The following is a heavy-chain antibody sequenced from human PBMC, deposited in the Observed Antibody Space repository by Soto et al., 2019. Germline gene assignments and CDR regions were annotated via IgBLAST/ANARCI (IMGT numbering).Heavy chain of an antibody. CDR2: IYYSGDT. CDR3: ASRSGGYTSSKFDF. CDR1: VGSISSGDYY. V-gene: IGHV4-30-4*01. D-gene: IGHD5-18*01. J-gene: IGHJ4*02. Sequence: SETLSLTCTVSVGSISSGDYYWGWIRHPPGKGLEWIGYIYYSGDTYYNPSLKSRLTISLDTSKNQFSLRLSSVTAADTAVYYCASRSGGYTSSKFDFWGQGTLVTVSS.